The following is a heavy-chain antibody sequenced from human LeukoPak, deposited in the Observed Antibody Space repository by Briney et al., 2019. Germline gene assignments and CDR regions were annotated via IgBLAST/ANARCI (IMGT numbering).Heavy chain of an antibody. Sequence: GGSLRLSCAASGLTFSSYWMSWVRQAPGKGPEWVANIKQDGGEKYYVGYVKGRFSITRDNAKNSLYLQMNSLRAEDTAVYYCASDAFSRISVFGVVSDAFDIWGQGTMVTVSS. CDR3: ASDAFSRISVFGVVSDAFDI. D-gene: IGHD3-3*01. CDR2: IKQDGGEK. V-gene: IGHV3-7*01. CDR1: GLTFSSYW. J-gene: IGHJ3*02.